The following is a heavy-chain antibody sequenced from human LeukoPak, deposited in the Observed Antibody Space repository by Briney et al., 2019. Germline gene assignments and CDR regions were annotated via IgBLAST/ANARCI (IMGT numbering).Heavy chain of an antibody. CDR2: IYPGDSDT. CDR1: GYSFTSYW. D-gene: IGHD3-22*01. V-gene: IGHV5-51*01. J-gene: IGHJ5*02. CDR3: ATSHKPWYYYDSSGYQWDWFDP. Sequence: KPGESLKISCKGSGYSFTSYWIGWVRQMPGKGLEWMGIIYPGDSDTRYSPSFQGQVTISADKSISTAYLQWSSLKASDTAMYYCATSHKPWYYYDSSGYQWDWFDPWGQGTLVTVSS.